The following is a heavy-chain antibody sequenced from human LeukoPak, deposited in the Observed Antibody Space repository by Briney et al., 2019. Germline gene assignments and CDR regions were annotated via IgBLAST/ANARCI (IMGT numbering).Heavy chain of an antibody. V-gene: IGHV4-38-2*02. CDR1: GYSISSGYY. D-gene: IGHD3-16*01. CDR3: ARGDYDYVWGTNYNWFDP. CDR2: INHSGST. J-gene: IGHJ5*02. Sequence: SETLSLTCTVSGYSISSGYYWGWIRQPPGKGLEWIGEINHSGSTNYNPSLKSRVTISVDTSKNQFSLKLSSVTAADTAVYYCARGDYDYVWGTNYNWFDPWGQGTLVTVSS.